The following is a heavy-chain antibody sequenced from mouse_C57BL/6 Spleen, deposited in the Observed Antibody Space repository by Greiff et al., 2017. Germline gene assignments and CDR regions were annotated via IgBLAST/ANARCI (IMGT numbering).Heavy chain of an antibody. CDR3: TAEEAYYVRGWFAY. J-gene: IGHJ3*01. D-gene: IGHD2-10*01. V-gene: IGHV14-1*01. Sequence: VQLKQSGAELVRPGASVKLSCTASGFNIKDYYMHWVKQRPEQGLEWIGRIDPEDGDTEYAPKFPGKATMTANTSSNTAYLQLSSLTSEDTAVYYCTAEEAYYVRGWFAYWGQGTLVTVSA. CDR1: GFNIKDYY. CDR2: IDPEDGDT.